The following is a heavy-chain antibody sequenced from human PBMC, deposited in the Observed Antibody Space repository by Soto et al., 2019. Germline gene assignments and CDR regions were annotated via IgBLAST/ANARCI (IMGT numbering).Heavy chain of an antibody. CDR3: VKGEFYYDSSAYYPFDS. CDR1: GFTFSSYA. J-gene: IGHJ4*02. V-gene: IGHV3-64D*06. Sequence: GGSLRLSCAASGFTFSSYAMSWVRQAPGKGLEYVSSISINGGSTHYADSVKGRFTISRDNSRNTQYLQMSSLRADDTAVYYCVKGEFYYDSSAYYPFDSWGQGTLVTVSS. D-gene: IGHD3-22*01. CDR2: ISINGGST.